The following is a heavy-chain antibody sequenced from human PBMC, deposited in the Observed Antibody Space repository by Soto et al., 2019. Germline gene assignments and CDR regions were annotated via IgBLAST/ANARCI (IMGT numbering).Heavy chain of an antibody. CDR2: ISSSSSTI. J-gene: IGHJ5*02. V-gene: IGHV3-48*01. D-gene: IGHD1-7*01. CDR1: GFTFSSYS. CDR3: ARDLYNWNYVFGSGPLQFDP. Sequence: EVQLMESGGGLVQPGGSLRLSCAASGFTFSSYSMNWVRQAPGKGLEWVSYISSSSSTIYYADSVKGRFTISRDNAKNSLYLQMNSLRAEDTAVYYCARDLYNWNYVFGSGPLQFDPWGQGTLVTVSS.